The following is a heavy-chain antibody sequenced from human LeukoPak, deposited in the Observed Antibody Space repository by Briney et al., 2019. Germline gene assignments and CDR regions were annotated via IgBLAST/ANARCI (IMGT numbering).Heavy chain of an antibody. V-gene: IGHV3-15*01. D-gene: IGHD2-15*01. CDR3: TTGDRYCTGGSCYSYAFHI. CDR2: IKSKTDGGTT. Sequence: GGSLRLSCAASGFTFRNAWMSWVRQAPGKGLEWVGLIKSKTDGGTTDYAAPVKGRFTISRDDSKSTLFLQVNGLKTGDTAVYYCTTGDRYCTGGSCYSYAFHIWGQGTRVTVSS. CDR1: GFTFRNAW. J-gene: IGHJ3*02.